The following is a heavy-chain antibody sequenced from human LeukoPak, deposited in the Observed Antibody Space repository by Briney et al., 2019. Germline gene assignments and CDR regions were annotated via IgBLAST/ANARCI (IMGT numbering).Heavy chain of an antibody. D-gene: IGHD5-12*01. Sequence: PGGSLRLSCAASGFTFSSYSMNWVRQAPGKGLEWVSSISSSSSYIYYADSVKGRFTISRDNAKNSLYLQMNSLRAEDTAVYYCARQFHQPRRGYSGYDAAVDAFDIWGQGTMVTVSS. J-gene: IGHJ3*02. CDR1: GFTFSSYS. V-gene: IGHV3-21*01. CDR2: ISSSSSYI. CDR3: ARQFHQPRRGYSGYDAAVDAFDI.